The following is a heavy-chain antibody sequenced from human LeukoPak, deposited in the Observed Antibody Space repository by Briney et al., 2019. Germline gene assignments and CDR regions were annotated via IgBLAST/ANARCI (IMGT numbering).Heavy chain of an antibody. J-gene: IGHJ5*02. CDR1: GYTFTSFG. V-gene: IGHV1-18*01. CDR3: ASLRRPRYSGYDLNWFDP. Sequence: GASVKVSCKASGYTFTSFGISWVRQAPGQGLEWMGWISAYNGNTNYAQKFQDRVAMTRDTSTSTAYMELRSLRSEDTAVYYCASLRRPRYSGYDLNWFDPWGQGTLVTVSS. D-gene: IGHD5-12*01. CDR2: ISAYNGNT.